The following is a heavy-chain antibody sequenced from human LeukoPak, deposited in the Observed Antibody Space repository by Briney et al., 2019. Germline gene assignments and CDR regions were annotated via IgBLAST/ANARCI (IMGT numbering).Heavy chain of an antibody. CDR3: ARGKNSRGEIYYYMDV. CDR1: GFTFSSYG. V-gene: IGHV3-30*03. Sequence: SGGSLRLSCAASGFTFSSYGMHWVRQAPGKGLEWVAVISYDGSNKYYADSVKGRFTISRDNSKNTLYLQMNSLRAEDTAVYYCARGKNSRGEIYYYMDVWGKGTTVTVSS. CDR2: ISYDGSNK. D-gene: IGHD6-13*01. J-gene: IGHJ6*03.